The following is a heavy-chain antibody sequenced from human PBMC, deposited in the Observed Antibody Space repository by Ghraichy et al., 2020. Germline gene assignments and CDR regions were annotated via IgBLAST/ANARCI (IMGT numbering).Heavy chain of an antibody. V-gene: IGHV4-34*01. CDR1: GGSFSGYY. J-gene: IGHJ6*02. Sequence: SETLSLTCAVYGGSFSGYYWSWIRQPPGKGLEWIGEINHSGSTNYNPSLKSRVTISVDTSKNQFSLKLSSVTAADTAVYYCARYSAYDFWSGYYRRYYYYGMDVWGQGTTVTVSS. CDR2: INHSGST. D-gene: IGHD3-3*01. CDR3: ARYSAYDFWSGYYRRYYYYGMDV.